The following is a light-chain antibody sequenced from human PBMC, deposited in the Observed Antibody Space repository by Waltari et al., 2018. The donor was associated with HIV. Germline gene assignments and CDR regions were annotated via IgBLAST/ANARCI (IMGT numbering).Light chain of an antibody. CDR2: YSS. CDR1: RSVLDSGDGKNY. J-gene: IGKJ2*01. CDR3: QQFFDLPYT. V-gene: IGKV4-1*01. Sequence: DIVMTQSPQSVGVYMGDRATVTCRSSRSVLDSGDGKNYLSWYQQKPGHPPTLLIYYSSIRASGVPERFAGSGSGTDFTLTSSRFLPEDVATYLCQQFFDLPYTFGQGT.